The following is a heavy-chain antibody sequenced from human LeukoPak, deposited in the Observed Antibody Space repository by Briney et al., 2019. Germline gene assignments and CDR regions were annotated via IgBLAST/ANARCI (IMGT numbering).Heavy chain of an antibody. D-gene: IGHD2-21*01. Sequence: SETLSLTCTVSGDSITSYYWYWFRQPPGKELEWIACIYYSGITYYNPSLKSRVTISLDTSKNHFSLRLSSVTAADTAVYYCAREGIVRAYDQWGQGILVTVSS. CDR2: IYYSGIT. CDR3: AREGIVRAYDQ. V-gene: IGHV4-59*12. J-gene: IGHJ4*02. CDR1: GDSITSYY.